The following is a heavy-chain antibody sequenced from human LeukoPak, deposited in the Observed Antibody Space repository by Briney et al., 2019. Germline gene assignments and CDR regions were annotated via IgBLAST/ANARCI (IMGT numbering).Heavy chain of an antibody. CDR2: IKQDGSEK. V-gene: IGHV3-7*05. CDR3: VSTATFDH. Sequence: GGSLRLSCAASGFTFSLYWMSWVRQAPGKGLEWVANIKQDGSEKYYVDSVKGRFTISRDNARNSLYLQMNSLRAEDTAVYYCVSTATFDHWGQGALVTVSS. J-gene: IGHJ4*02. CDR1: GFTFSLYW. D-gene: IGHD5/OR15-5a*01.